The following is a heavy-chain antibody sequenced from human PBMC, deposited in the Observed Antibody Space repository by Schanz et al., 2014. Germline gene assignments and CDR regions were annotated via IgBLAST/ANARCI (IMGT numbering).Heavy chain of an antibody. CDR1: GGTFSSYT. CDR2: IIPILGIA. V-gene: IGHV1-69*08. J-gene: IGHJ4*02. CDR3: ARDQSPYTNSSDVRYFDY. Sequence: QLQLVQSGAEVKKPGSSVKVSCKLSGGTFSSYTISWMRQAPGQGLEWMGRIIPILGIANYAQNFQGRVTITADKSTSTAYMELTSLRSEDTAVYYCARDQSPYTNSSDVRYFDYWGQGSLVTVSS. D-gene: IGHD6-6*01.